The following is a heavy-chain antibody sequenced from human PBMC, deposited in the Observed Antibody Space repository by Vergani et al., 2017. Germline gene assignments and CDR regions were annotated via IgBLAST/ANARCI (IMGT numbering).Heavy chain of an antibody. V-gene: IGHV3-33*06. CDR3: AKDGYCGGDCYSGAEYFQH. Sequence: QVQLVESGGGVVQPGRSLRLSCAASGFTFSSYGMHWVRQAPGKGLEWVAVIWYDGSNKYYADSVKGRFTISRDNSKNTLYLQMNSLRAEDTAVYYCAKDGYCGGDCYSGAEYFQHWGQGTLVTVSS. D-gene: IGHD2-21*02. CDR1: GFTFSSYG. J-gene: IGHJ1*01. CDR2: IWYDGSNK.